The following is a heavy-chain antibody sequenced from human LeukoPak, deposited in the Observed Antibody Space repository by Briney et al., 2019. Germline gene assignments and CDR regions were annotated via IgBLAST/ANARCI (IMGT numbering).Heavy chain of an antibody. D-gene: IGHD1-26*01. CDR1: GYSLGSGFY. CDR2: MYHTGTI. CDR3: ATGRYSGSVDY. V-gene: IGHV4-38-2*01. Sequence: SETLSLTCVVSGYSLGSGFYCGWVRQPPGEGLEWIGNMYHTGTIYYNPSLRSRLTISEDTSKSHFSLTVDSVTAADTAVYYCATGRYSGSVDYWGQGILVTVSS. J-gene: IGHJ4*02.